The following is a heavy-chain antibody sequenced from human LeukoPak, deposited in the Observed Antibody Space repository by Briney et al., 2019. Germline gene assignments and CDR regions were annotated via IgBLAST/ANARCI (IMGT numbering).Heavy chain of an antibody. CDR3: AREDPSGYYYDSSGSHFDI. D-gene: IGHD3-22*01. Sequence: GASVKVSCKASGYTFTSYYMHWVRQAPGQGLEWMGIINPSGGSTSYAQKFQGRVTMTRDTSTSTVYMELSSLRSEDTDVYYCAREDPSGYYYDSSGSHFDIWGQGTMVTVSS. CDR1: GYTFTSYY. V-gene: IGHV1-46*01. J-gene: IGHJ3*02. CDR2: INPSGGST.